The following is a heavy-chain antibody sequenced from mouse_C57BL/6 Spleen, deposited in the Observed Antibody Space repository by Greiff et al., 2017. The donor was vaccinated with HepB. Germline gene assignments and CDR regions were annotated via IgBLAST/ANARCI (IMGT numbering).Heavy chain of an antibody. CDR1: GFNIKDYY. V-gene: IGHV14-1*01. CDR3: TTYDGYYSHAMDY. J-gene: IGHJ4*01. Sequence: VQLKESGAELVRPGASVKLSCTASGFNIKDYYMHWVKQRPEQGLEWIGRIDPEDGDTEYAPKFQGKATMTADTSSNTAYLQLSSLTSEDTAVYYCTTYDGYYSHAMDYWGQGTSVTVSS. CDR2: IDPEDGDT. D-gene: IGHD2-3*01.